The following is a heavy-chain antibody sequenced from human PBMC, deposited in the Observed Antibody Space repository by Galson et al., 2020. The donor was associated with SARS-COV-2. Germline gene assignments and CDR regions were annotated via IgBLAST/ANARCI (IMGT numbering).Heavy chain of an antibody. CDR2: ISYEGSIK. V-gene: IGHV3-30*18. CDR1: GFTFNNYA. D-gene: IGHD3-10*01. J-gene: IGHJ6*02. CDR3: AKRKEVFWRGELNQGLDV. Sequence: GGSLRLSCAASGFTFNNYAMHWVRQAPGKGLEWVALISYEGSIKYYADSVKGRFTISRDGSKNTLYLQMNSLSAGDTAVYYCAKRKEVFWRGELNQGLDVWGQGTTVTVS.